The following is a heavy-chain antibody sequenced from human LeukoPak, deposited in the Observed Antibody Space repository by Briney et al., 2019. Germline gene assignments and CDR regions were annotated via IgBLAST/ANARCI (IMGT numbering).Heavy chain of an antibody. D-gene: IGHD6-13*01. J-gene: IGHJ4*02. V-gene: IGHV3-11*05. Sequence: GGALRPSCHPSGFTFSDYYMTWIRQAPGKGLDWVSHISSSGSYRNYADSVKDRFTICRDNGKNSLYLQMNSLRAEDAAVYYCARGDSSSWFDYWGQGALVTVSS. CDR3: ARGDSSSWFDY. CDR2: ISSSGSYR. CDR1: GFTFSDYY.